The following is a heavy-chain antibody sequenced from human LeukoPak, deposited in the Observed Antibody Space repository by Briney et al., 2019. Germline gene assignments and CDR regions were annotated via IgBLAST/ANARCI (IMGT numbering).Heavy chain of an antibody. V-gene: IGHV3-30*04. CDR1: GFTFSSYA. Sequence: GRSLRLSCAASGFTFSSYAMHWVRQAPGKGLEWVAVISYDGSNKYYADSVKGRFTIFRDNSKNTLYLQMNSLRAEDTAVYYCARARYCSGGSCPNEYFQHWGQGTLVTVSS. CDR2: ISYDGSNK. J-gene: IGHJ1*01. D-gene: IGHD2-15*01. CDR3: ARARYCSGGSCPNEYFQH.